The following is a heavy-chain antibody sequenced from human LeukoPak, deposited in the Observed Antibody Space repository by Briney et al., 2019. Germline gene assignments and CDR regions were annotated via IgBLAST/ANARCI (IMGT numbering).Heavy chain of an antibody. J-gene: IGHJ4*02. V-gene: IGHV3-30*04. CDR2: ISYDGSNK. D-gene: IGHD4-17*01. Sequence: GRSLRLSCAASGFTFSSYAMHWVRQAPGKGLEWVAVISYDGSNKYYADSVKGRFTISRDNSKNTLYLQMNSLRAEDTAVYYCARDGAAGDYPTYYFDNWGQGTLVTVSS. CDR3: ARDGAAGDYPTYYFDN. CDR1: GFTFSSYA.